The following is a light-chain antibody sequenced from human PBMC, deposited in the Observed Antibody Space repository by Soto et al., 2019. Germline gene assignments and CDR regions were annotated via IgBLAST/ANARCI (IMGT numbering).Light chain of an antibody. J-gene: IGKJ4*01. CDR3: QQRNPLT. CDR2: DAS. CDR1: QSVSSN. V-gene: IGKV3-11*01. Sequence: HSPTTLSVSPGERAPHFCRASQSVSSNLAWYQQKPGQAPRLLIYDASNRATGIPARFSGGGSGTDFTLTISSLEPEDFAVYYCQQRNPLTFGGGTKVDI.